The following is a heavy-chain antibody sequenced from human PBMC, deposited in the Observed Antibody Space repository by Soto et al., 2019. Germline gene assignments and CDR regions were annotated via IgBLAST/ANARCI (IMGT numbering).Heavy chain of an antibody. D-gene: IGHD3-16*01. CDR3: AKAYFVWSSEQPYYFDY. CDR1: GFTFSNYA. CDR2: ISGSGVRS. Sequence: EVQLLDSGGGLVQPGGSLRLSCAASGFTFSNYAMTWVRQGPGKGLEWVSGISGSGVRSYYADSAKGRFTISRDNSKSTLYLQMNSLRAEDTAVYYCAKAYFVWSSEQPYYFDYWGQGTLVTVSS. J-gene: IGHJ4*02. V-gene: IGHV3-23*01.